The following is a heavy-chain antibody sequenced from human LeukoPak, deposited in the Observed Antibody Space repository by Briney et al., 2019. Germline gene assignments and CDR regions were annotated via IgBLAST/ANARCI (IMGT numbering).Heavy chain of an antibody. D-gene: IGHD3-10*01. J-gene: IGHJ6*02. V-gene: IGHV3-49*03. CDR2: IRSKAYGGTT. Sequence: GGSLRLSCTASGFTFGDYAMSWFRQAPGKGLEWVGFIRSKAYGGTTEYAASVKGRFTISRDDSKSIAYLQMNSLRAEDTAVYYCARVGGFGELLPHRADYYGMDVWGQGTTVTVSS. CDR1: GFTFGDYA. CDR3: ARVGGFGELLPHRADYYGMDV.